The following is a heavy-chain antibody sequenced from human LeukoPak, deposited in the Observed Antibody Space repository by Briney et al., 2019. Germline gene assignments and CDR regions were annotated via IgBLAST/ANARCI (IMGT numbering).Heavy chain of an antibody. Sequence: GGSLRLSCAASGFTFSSYAMSWVRQAPGKGLEWVSAISGSGGSTYYADSVKGRFTISRDNSKNTLYLQMNSLRAEDTAVYYCAKDLGRITMIVVVISAFDYRGQGTLVTVSS. CDR2: ISGSGGST. V-gene: IGHV3-23*01. CDR3: AKDLGRITMIVVVISAFDY. CDR1: GFTFSSYA. J-gene: IGHJ4*02. D-gene: IGHD3-22*01.